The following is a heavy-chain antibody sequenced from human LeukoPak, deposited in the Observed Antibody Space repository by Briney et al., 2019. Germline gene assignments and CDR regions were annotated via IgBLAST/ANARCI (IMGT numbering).Heavy chain of an antibody. Sequence: GGSLRLSCAASGFTFSGSAMHWVRQASGKWLEWVGRIRSKANSYATAYAASVKGRFTISRDDSKNTAYLQMNSLKTGDTAAYYCTISDSSGYYPYWGQGTLVTVSS. V-gene: IGHV3-73*01. CDR3: TISDSSGYYPY. CDR2: IRSKANSYAT. D-gene: IGHD3-22*01. CDR1: GFTFSGSA. J-gene: IGHJ4*02.